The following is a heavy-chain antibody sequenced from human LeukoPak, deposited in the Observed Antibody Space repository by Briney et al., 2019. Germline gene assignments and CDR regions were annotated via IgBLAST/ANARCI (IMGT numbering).Heavy chain of an antibody. V-gene: IGHV3-30*02. Sequence: PGGSLRLSCAASGFTFSSYGMHWVRQAPGKGLEWVAFIRYDGSNKYYADSVKGRFTISRDNSKNTLYLQMNSLRAEDTAVYYCAKDYFGEQYYFDYWGQGTLVTVSS. J-gene: IGHJ4*02. CDR1: GFTFSSYG. D-gene: IGHD3-10*01. CDR3: AKDYFGEQYYFDY. CDR2: IRYDGSNK.